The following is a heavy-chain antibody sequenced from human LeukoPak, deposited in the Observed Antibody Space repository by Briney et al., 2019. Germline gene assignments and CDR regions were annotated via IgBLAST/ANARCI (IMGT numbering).Heavy chain of an antibody. CDR3: AKEGTTVTTVAFDI. Sequence: PGGSLRLSCAASGFTFSSYSMNWVRQAPGKGLEWVSYISSSSSTIYYADSVKGRFTISRDNSKNTLYLNMNSLRAEDTGVYYCAKEGTTVTTVAFDIWGQGTMVTVSA. V-gene: IGHV3-48*01. D-gene: IGHD4-11*01. CDR1: GFTFSSYS. CDR2: ISSSSSTI. J-gene: IGHJ3*02.